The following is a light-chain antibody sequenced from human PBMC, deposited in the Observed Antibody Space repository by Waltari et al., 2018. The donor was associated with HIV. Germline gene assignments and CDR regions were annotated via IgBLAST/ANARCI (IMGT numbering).Light chain of an antibody. J-gene: IGLJ2*01. CDR1: SSDVGGYNL. CDR3: CAYAGSTTYVI. V-gene: IGLV2-23*02. CDR2: EVS. Sequence: QSALTQPASVSGSPGQSITISCTGTSSDVGGYNLVSWYQQHPGKAPKLMIYEVSKRPSGFANRCAGSKSGNTASLTISGLQAEDEADYYCCAYAGSTTYVIFGGGTKLTVL.